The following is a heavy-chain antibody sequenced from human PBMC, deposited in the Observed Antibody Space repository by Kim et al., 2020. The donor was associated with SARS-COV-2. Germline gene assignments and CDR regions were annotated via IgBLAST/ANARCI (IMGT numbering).Heavy chain of an antibody. Sequence: GGSLRLSCAASGFTFSGSAVHWVRQASGKGLEWVGRIRNKANNYATTYAASVSGRFTIPRDDSKNTAYLQMNSLKTEDTAVYYCTRGILRSTTTAAMDVWGQGTTVTVSS. CDR2: IRNKANNYAT. CDR3: TRGILRSTTTAAMDV. J-gene: IGHJ6*02. CDR1: GFTFSGSA. D-gene: IGHD1-26*01. V-gene: IGHV3-73*01.